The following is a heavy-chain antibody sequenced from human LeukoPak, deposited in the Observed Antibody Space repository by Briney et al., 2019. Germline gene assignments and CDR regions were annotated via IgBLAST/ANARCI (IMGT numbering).Heavy chain of an antibody. Sequence: SETLSLTCTVSGGSISSYYWSWIRQPPGKGLEWIGYIYYSGSTNYSPSLKSRVTISVDTSKNQFSLKLSSVTAADTAVHYCARENADYGDYDYWGQGTLVTVSS. D-gene: IGHD4-17*01. V-gene: IGHV4-59*01. CDR2: IYYSGST. J-gene: IGHJ4*02. CDR1: GGSISSYY. CDR3: ARENADYGDYDY.